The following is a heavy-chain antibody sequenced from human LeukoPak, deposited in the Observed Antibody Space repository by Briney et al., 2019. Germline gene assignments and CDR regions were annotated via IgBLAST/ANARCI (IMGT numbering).Heavy chain of an antibody. CDR1: GFTFSSYS. J-gene: IGHJ4*02. Sequence: GGSLRLSCAASGFTFSSYSMNRVRQAPGKGLEWVSSIISGSTYMYYADSVKGRFTISRDNAENSLYLQMNSLRAEDTALYYCARKRPNYFDYWGQGTLVTVSS. CDR2: IISGSTYM. CDR3: ARKRPNYFDY. V-gene: IGHV3-21*06.